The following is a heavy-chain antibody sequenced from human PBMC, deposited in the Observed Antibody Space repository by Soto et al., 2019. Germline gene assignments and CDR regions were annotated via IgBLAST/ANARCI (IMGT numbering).Heavy chain of an antibody. Sequence: EVQLVESGGGSVQPGRSLRLSCAASGFTFDDYAMHWVRQAPGKGLEWVSGISWNSGSIGYADSVKGRFTISRDNAKNSLYLQMNSLRAEDTALYYCAKDIRYYYDSSGFDYWGQGTLVTVSS. J-gene: IGHJ4*02. D-gene: IGHD3-22*01. CDR2: ISWNSGSI. CDR1: GFTFDDYA. CDR3: AKDIRYYYDSSGFDY. V-gene: IGHV3-9*01.